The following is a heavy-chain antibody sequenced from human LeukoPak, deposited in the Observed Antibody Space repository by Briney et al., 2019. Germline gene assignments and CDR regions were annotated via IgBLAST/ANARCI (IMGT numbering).Heavy chain of an antibody. J-gene: IGHJ4*02. Sequence: GGSLRLSCAASGFTFRNYAMNWVRQAPGKGLEWVSGISDSGGVIDYADSVKGRFAISRDTSRNTLHLQMNSLRAEDTAVYYCAKRLRDGYNSPIDFWGQGTLVTVSS. CDR3: AKRLRDGYNSPIDF. CDR1: GFTFRNYA. CDR2: ISDSGGVI. D-gene: IGHD5-24*01. V-gene: IGHV3-23*01.